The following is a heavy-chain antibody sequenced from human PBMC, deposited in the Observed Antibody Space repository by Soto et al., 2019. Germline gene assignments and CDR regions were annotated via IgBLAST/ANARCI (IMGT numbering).Heavy chain of an antibody. J-gene: IGHJ4*02. V-gene: IGHV4-59*01. CDR1: GGSISSYY. CDR2: IYYSGST. CDR3: ARDKITGLFDY. D-gene: IGHD2-8*02. Sequence: SETLSLTCTVSGGSISSYYLSWIRQPPGKGLEWIGYIYYSGSTNYNPSLKSRVTISVDTSKNQFSLKLSSVTAADTAVYYCARDKITGLFDYWGQGALVTVSS.